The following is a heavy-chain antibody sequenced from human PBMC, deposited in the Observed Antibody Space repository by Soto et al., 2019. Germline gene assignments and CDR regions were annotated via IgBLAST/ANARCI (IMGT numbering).Heavy chain of an antibody. J-gene: IGHJ4*02. CDR1: GFSVTYHY. CDR3: ARSFNDWTTYFDY. D-gene: IGHD3-9*01. CDR2: LYTGGSA. Sequence: GGSLRLSCAASGFSVTYHYMTWVRQAPGKGLEWVSVLYTGGSAYYGDSVKGRFTISRDSSTNTLYLQMNSLKVGDTAFYFCARSFNDWTTYFDYWSEGTLVTVSS. V-gene: IGHV3-53*01.